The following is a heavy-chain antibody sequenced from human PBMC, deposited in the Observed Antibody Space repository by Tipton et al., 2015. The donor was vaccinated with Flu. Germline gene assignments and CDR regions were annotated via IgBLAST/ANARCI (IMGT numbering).Heavy chain of an antibody. J-gene: IGHJ6*02. CDR1: GFTFDTYA. V-gene: IGHV3-30*03. CDR3: ARDSGYDYHYVMGV. Sequence: SLRLSCAASGFTFDTYAMHWVRQAPGKGLEWVAVISYDGNIKYYGDSVKGRFTISRDDSRNMLYLQVNSLRAEDTAVYYCARDSGYDYHYVMGVWARGPRSPSP. D-gene: IGHD6-19*01. CDR2: ISYDGNIK.